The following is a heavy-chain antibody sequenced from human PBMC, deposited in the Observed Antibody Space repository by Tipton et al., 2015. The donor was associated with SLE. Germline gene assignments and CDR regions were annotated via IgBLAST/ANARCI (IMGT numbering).Heavy chain of an antibody. CDR2: IYYSGST. CDR1: GGSISSGGYY. J-gene: IGHJ4*02. Sequence: GLVKPSETLSLTCAVSGGSISSGGYYWSWIRQHPGKGLEWIGYIYYSGSTYYNPSLKSRVTISVDTSKNQFSLKLSSVTAADTAVYYCARRFAVAGRMVDYWGQGTLVTVSS. D-gene: IGHD6-19*01. CDR3: ARRFAVAGRMVDY. V-gene: IGHV4-31*11.